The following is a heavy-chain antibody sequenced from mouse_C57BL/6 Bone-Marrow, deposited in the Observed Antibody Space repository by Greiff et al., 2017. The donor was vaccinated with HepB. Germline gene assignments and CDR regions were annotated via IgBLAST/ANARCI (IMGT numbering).Heavy chain of an antibody. CDR2: IYPRSGNT. CDR3: ASTPITTGY. D-gene: IGHD1-1*01. CDR1: GYTFTSYG. J-gene: IGHJ2*01. V-gene: IGHV1-81*01. Sequence: QVQLQQSGAELARPGASVKLSCKASGYTFTSYGISWVKQRTGQGLEWIGEIYPRSGNTYYNEKFKGKATLTADKSSSTAYMELRSLTSEDSAVYFCASTPITTGYWGQGTTLTVSS.